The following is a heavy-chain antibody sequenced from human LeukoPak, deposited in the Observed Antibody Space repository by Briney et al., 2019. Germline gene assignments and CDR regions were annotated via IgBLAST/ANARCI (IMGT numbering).Heavy chain of an antibody. CDR1: GFTFNRYW. D-gene: IGHD5-18*01. CDR2: ILNDGGST. CDR3: VRHNYGYDY. Sequence: GGSLRLSYAASGFTFNRYWMHWVRQAPGEGPVWVAHILNDGGSTSYADSVKGRFTISRDDAKNTLSLQMNSPRAEDMAVYHCVRHNYGYDYWGQGTPVTVSS. V-gene: IGHV3-74*01. J-gene: IGHJ4*02.